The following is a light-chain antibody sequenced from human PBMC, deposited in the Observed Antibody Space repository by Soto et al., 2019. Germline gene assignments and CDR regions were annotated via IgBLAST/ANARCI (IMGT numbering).Light chain of an antibody. Sequence: EIVLTQSPGTLSLSPGERATLSCRASQSVSSSYLAWYQQKPGQAPSLLIYGASSKATGIPDRFSGSGSGTDFTLTISRQEPEEFAVYYCQQYGSSPRDTFGQGTKLDIK. J-gene: IGKJ2*01. CDR2: GAS. V-gene: IGKV3-20*01. CDR3: QQYGSSPRDT. CDR1: QSVSSSY.